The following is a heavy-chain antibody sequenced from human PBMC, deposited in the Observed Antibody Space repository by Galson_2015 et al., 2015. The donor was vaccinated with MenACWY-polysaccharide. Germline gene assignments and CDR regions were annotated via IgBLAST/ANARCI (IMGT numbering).Heavy chain of an antibody. CDR3: ARVRGPTVATWYFDY. CDR1: GLRFSSFW. Sequence: SLRLSCAASGLRFSSFWMNWVRQVPGEGLVWVSRIKSDGSITTYADSVKGRFTISRDNAKNTLYLQMNSLRDEDTAVYYCARVRGPTVATWYFDYWGQGTLVTVSS. V-gene: IGHV3-74*01. CDR2: IKSDGSIT. J-gene: IGHJ4*02. D-gene: IGHD4-23*01.